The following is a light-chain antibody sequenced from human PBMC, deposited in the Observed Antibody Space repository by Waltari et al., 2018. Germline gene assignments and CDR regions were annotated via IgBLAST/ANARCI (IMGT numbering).Light chain of an antibody. V-gene: IGLV1-40*01. J-gene: IGLJ1*01. CDR2: TNY. Sequence: QPVLTPPPSVSGAPGQSVHISCTGTRSNIGAGYDVHWYRQLPGTAPKLLIYTNYNRPSGVPDRFSGSKSDTSAYLVIAGLQAEDEADYYCQSFDSSLSDVFGTGTKVTVL. CDR3: QSFDSSLSDV. CDR1: RSNIGAGYD.